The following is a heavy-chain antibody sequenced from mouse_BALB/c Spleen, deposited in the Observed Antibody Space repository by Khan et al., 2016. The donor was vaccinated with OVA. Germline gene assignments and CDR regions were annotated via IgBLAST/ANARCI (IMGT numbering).Heavy chain of an antibody. Sequence: VQLQESGPGLVAPSQSLSITCTVSGFSLTSYGVHWVRQPPGKGLEWLGVIWAGGSTNYNSALMSRLSISKDNSKSQVFLKMNSLQTDDTAMYYCAGLYYYGSSFYAMDYWGQGTSVTGSS. CDR1: GFSLTSYG. J-gene: IGHJ4*01. D-gene: IGHD1-1*01. CDR3: AGLYYYGSSFYAMDY. V-gene: IGHV2-9*02. CDR2: IWAGGST.